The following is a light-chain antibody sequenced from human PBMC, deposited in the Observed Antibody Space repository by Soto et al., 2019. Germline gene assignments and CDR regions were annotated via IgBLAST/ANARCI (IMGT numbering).Light chain of an antibody. V-gene: IGKV3-15*01. CDR3: QQYNNWPLT. CDR1: QKISND. CDR2: GAS. J-gene: IGKJ4*01. Sequence: IELNQSPGILSLSPGERASLSCRASQKISNDFAWYQQTPGQAPRLLIYGASTRATGIPARFSGSGSGTEFTLTISSLQSEDFAVYYCQQYNNWPLTFGGGTKVDIK.